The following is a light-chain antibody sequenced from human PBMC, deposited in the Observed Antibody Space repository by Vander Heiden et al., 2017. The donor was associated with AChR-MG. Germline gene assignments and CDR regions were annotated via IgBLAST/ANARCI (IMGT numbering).Light chain of an antibody. Sequence: DIVMTQSHDSLAVPLGERATINCKASQSVLYSSNNKNYLAWYQQKPGQPPKLLIYWASTRESGVPDRFSGSGYGTDFTLTISSRQAEDVAVYYCQQYYSNPGLTFGGGTKVEIK. CDR2: WAS. V-gene: IGKV4-1*01. J-gene: IGKJ4*01. CDR1: QSVLYSSNNKNY. CDR3: QQYYSNPGLT.